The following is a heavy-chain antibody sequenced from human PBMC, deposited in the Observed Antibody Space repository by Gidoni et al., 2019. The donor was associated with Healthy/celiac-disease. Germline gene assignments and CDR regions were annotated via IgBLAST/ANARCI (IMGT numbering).Heavy chain of an antibody. CDR2: ISGSGGST. D-gene: IGHD6-6*01. CDR3: AKGRYSSSSSPLGY. V-gene: IGHV3-23*01. Sequence: EVQLFASGGGLVQPGGSLRLSCAASGFPFSSYAMSWVRQAPGKGLEWVSVISGSGGSTYYADSVKGRFTISRDNSKNTLYLQMNSLRAEDTAVYYCAKGRYSSSSSPLGYWGQGTLVTVSS. J-gene: IGHJ4*02. CDR1: GFPFSSYA.